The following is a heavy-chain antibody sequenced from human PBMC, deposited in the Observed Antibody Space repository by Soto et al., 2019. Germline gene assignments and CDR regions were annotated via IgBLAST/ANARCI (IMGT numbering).Heavy chain of an antibody. V-gene: IGHV4-34*01. CDR1: GGSFSGYY. Sequence: SETLSLTCAVYGGSFSGYYWSWIRQPPGKGLEWIGEINHSGSTNYNPSLKSRVTISVDTSKNQFSLKLSSVTAADTAVYYCARRVLLWFGELFRWFDPWGQGTLVTVSS. J-gene: IGHJ5*02. CDR3: ARRVLLWFGELFRWFDP. CDR2: INHSGST. D-gene: IGHD3-10*01.